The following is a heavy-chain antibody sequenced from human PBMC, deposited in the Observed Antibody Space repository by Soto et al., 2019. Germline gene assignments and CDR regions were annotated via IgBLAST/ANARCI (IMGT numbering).Heavy chain of an antibody. J-gene: IGHJ4*02. D-gene: IGHD2-15*01. CDR1: GGSISSYY. Sequence: SETLSLTCTVSGGSISSYYWSWIRQPPGKGLEWIGYIYYSGSTNYNPSLKSRVTISVDTSKNHFSLLLTSVTAADTAVYYCAGCSGGTCYSAHWGQGTLVTVSS. V-gene: IGHV4-59*01. CDR2: IYYSGST. CDR3: AGCSGGTCYSAH.